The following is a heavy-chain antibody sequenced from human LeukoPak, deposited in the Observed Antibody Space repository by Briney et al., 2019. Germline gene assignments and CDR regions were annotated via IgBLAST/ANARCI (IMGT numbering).Heavy chain of an antibody. V-gene: IGHV4-61*02. CDR1: GGSISRDNDY. J-gene: IGHJ4*02. D-gene: IGHD5-18*01. Sequence: SQTLSLTCTVSGGSISRDNDYWSWIRQPAGKGLEWIGRIFTGGSIIYNPSLRSRLTMSVDTSKNQFSLNLSSVTAADTAVYYCAGGTRLRGYTYGPPFDYWGQGTLVTVSS. CDR2: IFTGGSI. CDR3: AGGTRLRGYTYGPPFDY.